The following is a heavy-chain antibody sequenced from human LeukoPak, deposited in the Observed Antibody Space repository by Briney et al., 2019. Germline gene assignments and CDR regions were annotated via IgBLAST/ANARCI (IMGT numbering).Heavy chain of an antibody. D-gene: IGHD6-13*01. CDR3: ARSSIAAAGRGSFDY. V-gene: IGHV4-31*03. Sequence: SQTLSLTCTVSGGSISSGGYYWSWIRQHPGKGLEWIGYIYYSGSTYYNPSLKSRVTISVDTSKNQFSLKLSSVTAADTAVYYCARSSIAAAGRGSFDYWGQGTLVTVSS. CDR1: GGSISSGGYY. CDR2: IYYSGST. J-gene: IGHJ4*02.